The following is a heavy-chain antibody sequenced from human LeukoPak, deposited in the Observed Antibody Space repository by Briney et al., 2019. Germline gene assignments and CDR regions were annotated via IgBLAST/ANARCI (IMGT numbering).Heavy chain of an antibody. Sequence: GGSLRLSCAASGFTFSTYSLNWVRQTPGKGLEWVSSISGSSSYIYYADSVKGRFTISRDNAKNSLFLQMNSLTAEDTAVHYCVRAYHPGGWFDPWGQGTLVTVSS. D-gene: IGHD2-2*01. CDR2: ISGSSSYI. CDR3: VRAYHPGGWFDP. CDR1: GFTFSTYS. J-gene: IGHJ5*02. V-gene: IGHV3-21*01.